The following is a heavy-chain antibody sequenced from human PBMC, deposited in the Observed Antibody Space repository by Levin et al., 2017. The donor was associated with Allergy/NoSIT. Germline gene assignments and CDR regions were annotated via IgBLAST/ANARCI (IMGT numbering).Heavy chain of an antibody. CDR1: GFTFSSYS. D-gene: IGHD3-22*01. CDR2: ISSSSSYI. CDR3: ARDPYYYDSSGYYPAHFDY. Sequence: GESLKISCAASGFTFSSYSMNWVRQAPGKGLEWVSSISSSSSYIYYADSVKGRFTISRDNAKNSLYLQMNSLRAEDTAVYYCARDPYYYDSSGYYPAHFDYWGQGTLVTVSS. J-gene: IGHJ4*02. V-gene: IGHV3-21*01.